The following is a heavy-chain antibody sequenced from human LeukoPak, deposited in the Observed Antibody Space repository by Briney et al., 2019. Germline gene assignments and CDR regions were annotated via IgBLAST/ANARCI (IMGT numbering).Heavy chain of an antibody. D-gene: IGHD1/OR15-1a*01. CDR2: ISSSSSYI. Sequence: WISQSPGKGLEWVSSISSSSSYIYYADSLKGRFTISRDNAKNSLYLQMNSLRAEETAVYYCARDCQWSITGTNFDYWGQGTLVTVSS. V-gene: IGHV3-21*01. CDR3: ARDCQWSITGTNFDY. J-gene: IGHJ4*02.